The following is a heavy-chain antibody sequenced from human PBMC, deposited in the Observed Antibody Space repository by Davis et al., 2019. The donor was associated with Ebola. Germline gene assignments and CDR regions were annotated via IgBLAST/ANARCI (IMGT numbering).Heavy chain of an antibody. CDR3: ARYCPGTNCYQGVRYGMDV. Sequence: GESLKISCEATGLTFIEFAMNWVRQAPGKGLEWVSSITVRSTAEYADSVKGRFTISRDNSKNTLFLQMNSLRAEDTAMYYCARYCPGTNCYQGVRYGMDVWGQGTTVTVSS. V-gene: IGHV3-23*01. D-gene: IGHD2-2*01. CDR2: ITVRSTA. CDR1: GLTFIEFA. J-gene: IGHJ6*02.